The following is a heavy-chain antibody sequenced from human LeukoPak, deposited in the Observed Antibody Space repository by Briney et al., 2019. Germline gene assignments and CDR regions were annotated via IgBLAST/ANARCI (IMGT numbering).Heavy chain of an antibody. J-gene: IGHJ3*02. CDR3: AREDDAFDI. CDR1: GGSFSGYY. V-gene: IGHV4-34*01. CDR2: INHSGST. Sequence: SETLSLTCAVYGGSFSGYYWNWIRQSPGKGLEWIGEINHSGSTNYNPSLKSRVTISVDTSKNQFSLKLSSVTAADTAVYYCAREDDAFDIWGQGTMVTVSS.